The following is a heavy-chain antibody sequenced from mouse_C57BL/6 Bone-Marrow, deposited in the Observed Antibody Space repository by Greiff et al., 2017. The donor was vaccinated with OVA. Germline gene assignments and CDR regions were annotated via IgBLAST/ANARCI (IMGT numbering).Heavy chain of an antibody. V-gene: IGHV14-2*01. CDR3: ARSGLYYGSSWYFDV. CDR1: GFNIKDYY. J-gene: IGHJ1*03. Sequence: EVKLQQSGAELVKPGASVKLSCTASGFNIKDYYMHWVKQRTEQGLEWIGRIDPEDGETKYAPKFQGKATITADTSSNTAYLQLSSLTSEDTAVYYCARSGLYYGSSWYFDVWGTGTTVTVSS. CDR2: IDPEDGET. D-gene: IGHD1-1*01.